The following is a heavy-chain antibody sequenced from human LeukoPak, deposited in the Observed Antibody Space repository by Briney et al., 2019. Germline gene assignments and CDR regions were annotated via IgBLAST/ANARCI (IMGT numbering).Heavy chain of an antibody. CDR3: ARSITTFGVVHYYYGMDV. CDR2: MNPNSGNT. J-gene: IGHJ6*02. Sequence: ASVKVSCKASGYTFTSYDINWVRQATGQGLEWMGWMNPNSGNTGYAQKFQGRVTMTRNTSISTAYMELSSVRSEDTAVYYCARSITTFGVVHYYYGMDVWGQGTTVTVSS. CDR1: GYTFTSYD. V-gene: IGHV1-8*01. D-gene: IGHD3-3*01.